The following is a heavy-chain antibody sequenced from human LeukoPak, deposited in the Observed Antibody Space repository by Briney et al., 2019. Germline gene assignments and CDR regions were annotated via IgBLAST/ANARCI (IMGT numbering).Heavy chain of an antibody. CDR1: GYTFTGYY. Sequence: ASVKVSCKASGYTFTGYYMHWVRQAPGQGLEWMGWINPNSGGTNYAQKFQGRVTMTRDTSISTAYMELSGLRSDDTGVYYCARSSITMVRGVPLVGFDIWGQGTMVTVSS. J-gene: IGHJ3*02. CDR2: INPNSGGT. CDR3: ARSSITMVRGVPLVGFDI. D-gene: IGHD3-10*01. V-gene: IGHV1-2*02.